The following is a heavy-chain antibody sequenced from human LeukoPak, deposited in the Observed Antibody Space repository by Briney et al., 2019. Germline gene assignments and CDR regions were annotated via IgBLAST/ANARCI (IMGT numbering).Heavy chain of an antibody. J-gene: IGHJ4*02. V-gene: IGHV3-66*01. D-gene: IGHD4-17*01. CDR2: IYSGGST. CDR1: GFTFSSNY. CDR3: ARDQPGNGDIH. Sequence: GGSLRLSCAASGFTFSSNYMSWVRQAPGKGLEWVSVIYSGGSTYYSDSVKARFTISRDNSKNTLYLQMNSLRAEDTAVYYCARDQPGNGDIHWGQGTLVTVSS.